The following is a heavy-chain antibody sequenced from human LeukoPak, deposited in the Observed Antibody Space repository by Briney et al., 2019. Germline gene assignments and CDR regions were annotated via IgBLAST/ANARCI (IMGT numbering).Heavy chain of an antibody. Sequence: GGSLRLSCAASGSTFSSYGIHWVRQAPGKGLEYVSAISNNGGSTYYAISVKGRFTISRDNSKSTVYLQMGSLRAEDMAVYYCARDLAIRFYGMDVWGQGITVTVSS. J-gene: IGHJ6*02. CDR2: ISNNGGST. V-gene: IGHV3-64*01. CDR3: ARDLAIRFYGMDV. CDR1: GSTFSSYG.